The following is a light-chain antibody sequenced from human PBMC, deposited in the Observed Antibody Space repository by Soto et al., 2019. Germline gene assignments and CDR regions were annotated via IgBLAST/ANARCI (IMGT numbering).Light chain of an antibody. CDR3: QTWATGSYV. J-gene: IGLJ1*01. CDR2: VNSDGSH. Sequence: QLVLTQSPSASASPGASVKLTCTLSSGHSNYAIAWHQQQSEKGPRYLMKVNSDGSHSKGDGIPDRFSGSSSGAERYLSISSLQSEDEADYYCQTWATGSYVFGTGTKLTVL. CDR1: SGHSNYA. V-gene: IGLV4-69*01.